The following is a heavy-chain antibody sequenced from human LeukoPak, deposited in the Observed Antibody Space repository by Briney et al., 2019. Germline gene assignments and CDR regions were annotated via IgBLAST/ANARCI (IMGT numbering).Heavy chain of an antibody. Sequence: SETLSLTCAVSGGSISTNSYSWGWIRQPPGKGLQWIGNIYYSGSTYYNPSLKSRVTISVDTSKNQFSLKLSSVTAADTAVYYCARTYYYDSSGYYTLEYYFDYWGQGTLVTISS. CDR3: ARTYYYDSSGYYTLEYYFDY. D-gene: IGHD3-22*01. J-gene: IGHJ4*02. V-gene: IGHV4-39*07. CDR1: GGSISTNSYS. CDR2: IYYSGST.